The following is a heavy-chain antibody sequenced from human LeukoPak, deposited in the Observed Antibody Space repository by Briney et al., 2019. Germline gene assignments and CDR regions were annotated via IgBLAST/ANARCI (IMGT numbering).Heavy chain of an antibody. CDR3: AREGIQDYYDRGYYYYMDV. D-gene: IGHD3-22*01. CDR1: GYTFTSYD. CDR2: MNPNSGNT. V-gene: IGHV1-8*01. J-gene: IGHJ6*03. Sequence: ASVKVSCKASGYTFTSYDINWVRQATGQGLEWMGWMNPNSGNTGYAQKFQGRVTMTRNTSISTAHMELSSLRSEDTAVYYCAREGIQDYYDRGYYYYMDVWGKGTTVTVSS.